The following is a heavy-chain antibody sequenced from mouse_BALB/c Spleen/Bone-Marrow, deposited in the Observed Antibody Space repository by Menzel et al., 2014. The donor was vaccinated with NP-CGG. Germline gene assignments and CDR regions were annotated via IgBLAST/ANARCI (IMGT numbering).Heavy chain of an antibody. CDR2: IDPANGNT. J-gene: IGHJ4*01. CDR1: GFNIKDTY. D-gene: IGHD4-1*01. V-gene: IGHV14-3*02. CDR3: ARWEYYAMDY. Sequence: VQLQQPGAELVKPGASVKLSCTASGFNIKDTYMHWVKQRPEQGLEWIGRIDPANGNTKYDPKFQGKATITADTSSNTAYLQLSGVTYQNTAVYYCARWEYYAMDYWGQRTSVTVSS.